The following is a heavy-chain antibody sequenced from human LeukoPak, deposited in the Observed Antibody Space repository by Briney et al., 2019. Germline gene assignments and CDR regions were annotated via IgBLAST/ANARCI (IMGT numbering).Heavy chain of an antibody. CDR2: ISYDGSNK. CDR3: ARCLLRSVTSYYFDY. V-gene: IGHV3-30*04. D-gene: IGHD5-12*01. Sequence: GGSLRLSCAASGFTFSSYAMHCVRQAPGKGLEWVAVISYDGSNKYYADSVKGRFTISRDNSKNTLYLQMNSLRAEDTAVYYCARCLLRSVTSYYFDYWGQGTLVTVSS. CDR1: GFTFSSYA. J-gene: IGHJ4*02.